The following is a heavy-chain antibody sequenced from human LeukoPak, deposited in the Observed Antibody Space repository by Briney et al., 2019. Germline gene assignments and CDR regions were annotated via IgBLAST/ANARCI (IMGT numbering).Heavy chain of an antibody. V-gene: IGHV3-23*01. CDR2: IDADGSSA. Sequence: GESLRLSCVASGFTFSTYAMSWVRQAPGKGLVWVSRIDADGSSATYADSVKGRFTISRDNSESTLYLQMNSLRAEDTAVYYCAKEGGLFDSSGYSESWGQGTLVSVSS. CDR1: GFTFSTYA. CDR3: AKEGGLFDSSGYSES. J-gene: IGHJ5*02. D-gene: IGHD3-22*01.